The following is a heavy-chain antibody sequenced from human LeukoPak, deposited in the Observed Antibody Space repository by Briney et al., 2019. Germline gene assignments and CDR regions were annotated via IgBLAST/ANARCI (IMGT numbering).Heavy chain of an antibody. CDR1: GFTFSSDW. CDR2: ISYDGGEI. CDR3: ARDKPRGSYDGSIFDS. V-gene: IGHV3-7*01. Sequence: GGSLRLSCEVSGFTFSSDWRSWVRQAPGKGLEWVAIISYDGGEIYYVDSVKGRFTLSRDNAKSSVYLQMNSLRAEDAAVYYCARDKPRGSYDGSIFDSWGQGTLVTVSS. D-gene: IGHD3-16*01. J-gene: IGHJ4*02.